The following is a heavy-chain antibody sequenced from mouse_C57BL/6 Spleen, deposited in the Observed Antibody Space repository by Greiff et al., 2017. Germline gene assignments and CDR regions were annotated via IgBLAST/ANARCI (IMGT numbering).Heavy chain of an antibody. CDR2: IDPENGDT. Sequence: VQLKQSGAELVRPGASVKLSCTASGFNIKDDYMHWVKQRPEQGLEWIGWIDPENGDTEYASKFQGKATITADTSSSTAYLHLSSLTSEDTAVYYCTTGTSFDYWGQGTTLTVSS. J-gene: IGHJ2*01. V-gene: IGHV14-4*01. D-gene: IGHD4-1*01. CDR1: GFNIKDDY. CDR3: TTGTSFDY.